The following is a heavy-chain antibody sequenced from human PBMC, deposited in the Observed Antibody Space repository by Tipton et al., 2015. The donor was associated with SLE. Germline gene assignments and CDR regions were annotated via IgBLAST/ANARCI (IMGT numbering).Heavy chain of an antibody. CDR1: GGSITSSSYY. Sequence: LSLTCTVSGGSITSSSYYWGWIRQPPGKGLEWIGNIYYGGTIYYNPSLKSRVTMSIDTSKNQFSLKLSSVTDVDTAVYYCARTAGRSVKLWYFDLWGRGTLVTVSS. J-gene: IGHJ2*01. V-gene: IGHV4-39*07. D-gene: IGHD5-18*01. CDR3: ARTAGRSVKLWYFDL. CDR2: IYYGGTI.